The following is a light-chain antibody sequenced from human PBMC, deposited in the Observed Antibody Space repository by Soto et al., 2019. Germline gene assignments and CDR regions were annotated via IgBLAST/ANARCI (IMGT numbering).Light chain of an antibody. J-gene: IGKJ2*01. CDR2: GAS. CDR3: QQYGSSSYT. V-gene: IGKV3-20*01. Sequence: EIVLTQSPGTLSLSPGERDTLSCRASQSVSSTYLAWYQQNPGQAPRLLIYGASSRATGIPDRFSGSGSGTDFTLTISRLEPEDFAVYFCQQYGSSSYTFGQGTKLEIK. CDR1: QSVSSTY.